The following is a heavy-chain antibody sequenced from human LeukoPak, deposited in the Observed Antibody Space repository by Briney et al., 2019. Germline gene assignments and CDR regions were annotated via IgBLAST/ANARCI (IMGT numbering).Heavy chain of an antibody. J-gene: IGHJ4*02. CDR3: ARSFDWLTRYYFDY. CDR1: GGSFSGYY. CDR2: INHSGST. D-gene: IGHD3-9*01. V-gene: IGHV4-34*01. Sequence: SETLSLTCAVYGGSFSGYYWSWIRQPPGKGLEWIGEINHSGSTNYNPSLKSRVTISVDTSKNQFSLKLSSVTAADTAVYYCARSFDWLTRYYFDYWGQGTLVTVSS.